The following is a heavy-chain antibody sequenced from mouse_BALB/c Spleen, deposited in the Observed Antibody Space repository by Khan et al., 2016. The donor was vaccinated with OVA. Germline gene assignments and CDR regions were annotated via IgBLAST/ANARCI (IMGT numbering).Heavy chain of an antibody. CDR3: ARGNWQSYYFDY. D-gene: IGHD4-1*01. CDR1: GYRFTSYI. V-gene: IGHV1S136*01. Sequence: MQLEESGPELVKPGTSVKMSCKASGYRFTSYIIHWVKQKPGQGLEWIGYINPYNGATKYNEKFKGKATLTSDKSSNTAYMELSSLTSEDSAVYYCARGNWQSYYFDYWGHGTTLTVSS. J-gene: IGHJ2*01. CDR2: INPYNGAT.